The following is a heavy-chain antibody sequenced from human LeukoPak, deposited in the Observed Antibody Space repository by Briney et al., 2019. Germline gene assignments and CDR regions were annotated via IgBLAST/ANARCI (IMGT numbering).Heavy chain of an antibody. CDR3: ARDGRGAFDI. CDR2: INPSGGST. D-gene: IGHD3-10*01. Sequence: ASVKVSCKASGYTFTGYYMHWVRQAPGQGLEWMGIINPSGGSTSYAQKFQGRVTMTRDTSTSTVYMELSSLRSDDTAVYYCARDGRGAFDIWGQGTMVTVSS. CDR1: GYTFTGYY. J-gene: IGHJ3*02. V-gene: IGHV1-46*01.